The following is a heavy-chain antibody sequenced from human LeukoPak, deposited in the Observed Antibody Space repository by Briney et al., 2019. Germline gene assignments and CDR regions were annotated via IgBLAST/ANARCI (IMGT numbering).Heavy chain of an antibody. CDR2: IYYSGST. CDR1: GGSISSSSYY. J-gene: IGHJ4*02. V-gene: IGHV4-39*07. Sequence: SETLSLTCTVSGGSISSSSYYWGWIRQPPGKGLEWIGSIYYSGSTYYNPSLKSRVTISVDTSKNQFSLKLSSVTAADTAVYNCARVSLLWFGELNCWGQGTLVTVSS. CDR3: ARVSLLWFGELNC. D-gene: IGHD3-10*01.